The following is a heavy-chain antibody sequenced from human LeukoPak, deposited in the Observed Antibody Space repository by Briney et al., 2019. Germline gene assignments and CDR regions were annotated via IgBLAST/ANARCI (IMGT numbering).Heavy chain of an antibody. CDR1: GYTFTSYG. Sequence: ASVKVSCKASGYTFTSYGISWVRQAPGQGLEWRGWISAYNGNTKYAQKLQGRVTMTTDTSTSTAYMELRSLRSDDTAVYYCAREVGYYDSSGYRPDAFDIWGQGTMVTVSS. D-gene: IGHD3-22*01. CDR2: ISAYNGNT. CDR3: AREVGYYDSSGYRPDAFDI. V-gene: IGHV1-18*01. J-gene: IGHJ3*02.